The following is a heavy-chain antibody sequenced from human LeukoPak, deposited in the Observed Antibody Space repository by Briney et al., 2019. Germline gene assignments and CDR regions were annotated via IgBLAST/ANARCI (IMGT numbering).Heavy chain of an antibody. CDR3: AREIVVVAALKTGGYYGMDV. V-gene: IGHV1-18*01. CDR2: NSAYNGNT. J-gene: IGHJ6*02. D-gene: IGHD2-15*01. Sequence: ASVKVSCKASGYTFTSSGISWVRQAPGQGLEWMGWNSAYNGNTNYAQKLQGRVTMTTDTSTSTAYMELRSLRSDDTAVYYCAREIVVVAALKTGGYYGMDVWGQGTTVTVSS. CDR1: GYTFTSSG.